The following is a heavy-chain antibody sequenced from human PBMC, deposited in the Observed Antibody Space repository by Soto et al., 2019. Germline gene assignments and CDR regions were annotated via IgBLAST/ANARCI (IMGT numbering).Heavy chain of an antibody. J-gene: IGHJ5*02. CDR1: GGSVRDGSYY. Sequence: PSETLSLTCTVSGGSVRDGSYYWAWLRQPPGKGLEWIGHIYHSGSTIYNPSLKSRVTISIDTSKSQFSLNLNSMTAADTAVCYCAGYNWNYYFDPWGLGTLFTVSS. CDR2: IYHSGST. V-gene: IGHV4-61*01. D-gene: IGHD1-7*01. CDR3: AGYNWNYYFDP.